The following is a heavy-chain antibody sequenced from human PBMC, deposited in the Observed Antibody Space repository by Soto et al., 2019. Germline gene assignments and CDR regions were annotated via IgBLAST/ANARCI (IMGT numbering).Heavy chain of an antibody. CDR1: GGTFSSYA. D-gene: IGHD4-17*01. CDR2: IIPIFGTA. V-gene: IGHV1-69*01. Sequence: QVQLVQSGAEVKKPGSSVKVSCKASGGTFSSYAISWVRQAPGQGLEWMGGIIPIFGTANYAQKFQGRVTIGAEATTSTGDMELSSLRTEDTAVYYYARAQHGYGDYTFAYWCQGTLVTVSS. CDR3: ARAQHGYGDYTFAY. J-gene: IGHJ4*02.